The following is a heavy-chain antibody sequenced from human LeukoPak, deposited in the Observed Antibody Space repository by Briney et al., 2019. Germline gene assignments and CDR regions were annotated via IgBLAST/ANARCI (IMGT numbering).Heavy chain of an antibody. CDR2: IRVYNGDT. D-gene: IGHD5-24*01. V-gene: IGHV1-18*01. Sequence: ASVKVSCKPSGYTFSSYGISWVRQAPGRGLEWMGWIRVYNGDTNYAQKFKGRVTMTTDTSTNTAYMELRSLGSDDTAVYYCARGGSRVTTINILDYWGQGALVTVSS. CDR3: ARGGSRVTTINILDY. J-gene: IGHJ4*02. CDR1: GYTFSSYG.